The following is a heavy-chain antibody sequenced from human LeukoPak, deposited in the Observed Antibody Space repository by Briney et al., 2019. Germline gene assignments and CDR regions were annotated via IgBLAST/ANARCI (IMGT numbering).Heavy chain of an antibody. Sequence: SETLSLTCTVSGGSISSYYWSWIRQPPGKGLEWIGYIYYSGSTNYNPSLKSRVTISVDASKNQFSLKLSSVTAADTAVYYCARHLHYSYGQYYFDYWGQGTLVTVSS. V-gene: IGHV4-59*08. CDR1: GGSISSYY. D-gene: IGHD5-18*01. J-gene: IGHJ4*02. CDR2: IYYSGST. CDR3: ARHLHYSYGQYYFDY.